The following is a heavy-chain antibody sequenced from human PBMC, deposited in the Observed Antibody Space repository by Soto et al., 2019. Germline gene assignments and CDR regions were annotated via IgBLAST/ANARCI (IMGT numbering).Heavy chain of an antibody. CDR1: GLTFSSYS. V-gene: IGHV3-21*01. J-gene: IGHJ4*02. CDR2: ISSSSSYI. Sequence: GGSLRLSCAASGLTFSSYSMNWVRQAPGKGLEWVSSISSSSSYIYYADSVKGRFTISRDNAKNSLYLQMNSLRAEDTAVYYCAREIFYYVGSGSYYTGLYYWGQGTLLTVSS. CDR3: AREIFYYVGSGSYYTGLYY. D-gene: IGHD3-10*01.